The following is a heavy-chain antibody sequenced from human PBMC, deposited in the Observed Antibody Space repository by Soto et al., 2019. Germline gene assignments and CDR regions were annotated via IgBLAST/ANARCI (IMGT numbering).Heavy chain of an antibody. Sequence: GGSLRLSCAASGFTSSSYAVHWVRQAPGKGLEWVAVISYDGSNKYYTDSVKGRFTISRDNSKSTLYLQMNSLRPEDTAVYYCARGPSVYCSSTSCSPFDPWGQGTLVTVSS. D-gene: IGHD2-2*01. CDR1: GFTSSSYA. V-gene: IGHV3-30-3*01. J-gene: IGHJ5*02. CDR3: ARGPSVYCSSTSCSPFDP. CDR2: ISYDGSNK.